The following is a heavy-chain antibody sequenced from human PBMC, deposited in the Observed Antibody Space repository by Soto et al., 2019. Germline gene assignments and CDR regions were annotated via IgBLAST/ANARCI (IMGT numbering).Heavy chain of an antibody. V-gene: IGHV1-46*01. D-gene: IGHD3-9*01. Sequence: ASVKVSCKASGYTFTSYYMHCVRQAPGQGLEWMGIINPSGGSTSYAQKFQGRVTMTRDTSTSTAYMELSSLRSDDTAVYYCARDFSYDILTGYSPYAYDIWVKGTMVTVSS. CDR2: INPSGGST. CDR1: GYTFTSYY. CDR3: ARDFSYDILTGYSPYAYDI. J-gene: IGHJ3*02.